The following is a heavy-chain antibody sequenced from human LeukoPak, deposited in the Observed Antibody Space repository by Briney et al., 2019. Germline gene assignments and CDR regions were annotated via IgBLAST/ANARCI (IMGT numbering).Heavy chain of an antibody. Sequence: PSETLSLTCAVYGGSFSGYHRSWIRQPPGKGLEWIGEINHSGSTNYNTSLKSRVTISVDTSKNQFSLKLSSVTAADTAVYYCAREVHGDYYYYYMDVWGKGTTVTVSS. CDR2: INHSGST. D-gene: IGHD4-17*01. V-gene: IGHV4-34*01. CDR3: AREVHGDYYYYYMDV. J-gene: IGHJ6*03. CDR1: GGSFSGYH.